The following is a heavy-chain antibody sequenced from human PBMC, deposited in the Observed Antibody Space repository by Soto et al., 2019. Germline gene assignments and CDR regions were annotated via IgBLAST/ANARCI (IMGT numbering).Heavy chain of an antibody. Sequence: SETLSLTCTVSGGSISSYYWSWIRQPPGKGLEWIGYIYYSGSTNYNPSLKSRVTISVDTSKNQFSLKLSSVTAADTAVYYCARDFAIAAVQMPQGWFDPWGQGTLVTVSS. D-gene: IGHD6-13*01. V-gene: IGHV4-59*01. J-gene: IGHJ5*02. CDR2: IYYSGST. CDR1: GGSISSYY. CDR3: ARDFAIAAVQMPQGWFDP.